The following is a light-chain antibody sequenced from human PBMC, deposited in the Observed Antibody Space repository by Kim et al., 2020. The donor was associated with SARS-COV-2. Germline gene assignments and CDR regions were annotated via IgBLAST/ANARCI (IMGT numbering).Light chain of an antibody. J-gene: IGLJ2*01. CDR3: NSRDSNDNVV. CDR1: SLRSYY. Sequence: VALGQTVRITCQGDSLRSYYAPWYQQKPGQAPILVIYGKNNRPAGIPYRFSGSSSGNTASLTIPGTQAGDEADYYCNSRDSNDNVVFGGGTQLTVL. V-gene: IGLV3-19*01. CDR2: GKN.